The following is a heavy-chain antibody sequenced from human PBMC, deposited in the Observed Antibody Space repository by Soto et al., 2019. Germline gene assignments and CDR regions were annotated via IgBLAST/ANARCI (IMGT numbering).Heavy chain of an antibody. D-gene: IGHD2-15*01. CDR2: IYYSGST. V-gene: IGHV4-59*08. Sequence: SETLSLTCTVSGGSISSYYWSWIRQPPGKGLEWIGYIYYSGSTNYNPSLKSRVTISVDTSKNQFSLKLSSVTAADTAVYYCARRRGGYCSGGSCYSDRWYFDYWGQGTLVTVSS. CDR3: ARRRGGYCSGGSCYSDRWYFDY. J-gene: IGHJ4*02. CDR1: GGSISSYY.